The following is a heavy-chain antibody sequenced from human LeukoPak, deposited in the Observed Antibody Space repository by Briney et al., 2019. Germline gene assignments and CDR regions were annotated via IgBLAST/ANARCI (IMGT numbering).Heavy chain of an antibody. D-gene: IGHD2-15*01. J-gene: IGHJ4*02. CDR1: GFTFSNYA. Sequence: GGSLRLSCAASGFTFSNYAMHWVRQAPGKGLEWVAVRSYDGSNKYYADSVKGRFTISRDNSKNTLYLQMNSLRAEDTAVYYCAKELGPYDIVVVVALDYWGQGTLVTVSS. V-gene: IGHV3-30*04. CDR3: AKELGPYDIVVVVALDY. CDR2: RSYDGSNK.